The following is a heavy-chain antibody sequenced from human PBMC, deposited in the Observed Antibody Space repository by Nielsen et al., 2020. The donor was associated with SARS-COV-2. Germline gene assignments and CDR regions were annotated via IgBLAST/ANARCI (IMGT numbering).Heavy chain of an antibody. CDR2: MNPNSGNT. Sequence: ASVKVSCKASGYTFTSYDINWVRQATGQGLEWMGWMNPNSGNTGYAQKFQGRATMTRNTSISTAYMELSSLRSEDTAVYYCARRGDYDILTGYHFDYWGQGTLVTVSS. CDR1: GYTFTSYD. D-gene: IGHD3-9*01. J-gene: IGHJ4*02. V-gene: IGHV1-8*01. CDR3: ARRGDYDILTGYHFDY.